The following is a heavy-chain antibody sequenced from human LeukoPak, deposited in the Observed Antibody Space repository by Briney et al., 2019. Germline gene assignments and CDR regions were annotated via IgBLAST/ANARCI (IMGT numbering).Heavy chain of an antibody. CDR2: INPSGGST. J-gene: IGHJ3*02. D-gene: IGHD3-10*01. Sequence: ASVKVSCKASGYTFTSYYMHWVRQGPGQGLEWMGIINPSGGSTSYAQKFQGRVTMTRDTSTSTVYMELSRLRSEDTAVYYCARDWPTMGDAFDIWGQGTMVTVSS. CDR3: ARDWPTMGDAFDI. CDR1: GYTFTSYY. V-gene: IGHV1-46*03.